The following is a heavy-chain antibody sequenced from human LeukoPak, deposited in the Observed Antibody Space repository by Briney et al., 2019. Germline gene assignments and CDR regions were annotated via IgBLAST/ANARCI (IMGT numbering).Heavy chain of an antibody. CDR1: GFTFSSYA. D-gene: IGHD3-22*01. Sequence: GGSLSLSCAASGFTFSSYAMHWVRQAPGKGLEWVAVISYDGSNKYYADSVKGRFSISRDNSKNTLYLQMNSLRAEDTAVYYCARDGRDSSGYYFDYWGQGTLATVSS. CDR2: ISYDGSNK. J-gene: IGHJ4*02. CDR3: ARDGRDSSGYYFDY. V-gene: IGHV3-30*04.